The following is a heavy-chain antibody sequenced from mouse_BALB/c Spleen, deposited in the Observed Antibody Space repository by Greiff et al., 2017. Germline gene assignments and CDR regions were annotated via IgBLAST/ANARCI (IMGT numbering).Heavy chain of an antibody. CDR3: ARWGTTATFDY. Sequence: QVQLQQSGAELVRPGTSLKISCKASGYTFTNYWLGWVKQRPGHGLEWIGMIDPSNSETRLNQKFKDKATLNVDKSSNTAYMQLSSLTSEDSAVYYCARWGTTATFDYWGQGTTLTVSS. D-gene: IGHD1-2*01. CDR1: GYTFTNYW. CDR2: IDPSNSET. V-gene: IGHV1-59*01. J-gene: IGHJ2*01.